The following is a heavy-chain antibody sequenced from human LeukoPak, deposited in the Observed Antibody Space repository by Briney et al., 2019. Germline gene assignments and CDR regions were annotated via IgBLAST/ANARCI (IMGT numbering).Heavy chain of an antibody. J-gene: IGHJ5*02. V-gene: IGHV3-21*01. D-gene: IGHD6-13*01. CDR1: GFTFNSYS. CDR2: ISSSSSYI. Sequence: GGSLRLSCAASGFTFNSYSMNWVRQAPGKGLEWVSSISSSSSYIYYADSVKGRFTISRDNAKNSLYLQMNSLRAEDTAVYYCARGGAAAAPNWFDPWGQGTLVTVS. CDR3: ARGGAAAAPNWFDP.